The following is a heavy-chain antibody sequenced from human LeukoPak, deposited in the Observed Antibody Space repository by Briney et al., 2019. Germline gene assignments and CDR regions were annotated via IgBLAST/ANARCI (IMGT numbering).Heavy chain of an antibody. CDR1: GFTFSSYS. V-gene: IGHV3-30*03. CDR3: ARGLGYCSGGSCFIPVLSYFDY. D-gene: IGHD2-15*01. Sequence: PGGSLRLSCAASGFTFSSYSMKWVRQAPGKGLGWVAVISYDGSNKYYADSVKGRSTISRDNSKNTLFLQMNSLRAEDTAVYYCARGLGYCSGGSCFIPVLSYFDYWGQGTLVTVSS. J-gene: IGHJ4*02. CDR2: ISYDGSNK.